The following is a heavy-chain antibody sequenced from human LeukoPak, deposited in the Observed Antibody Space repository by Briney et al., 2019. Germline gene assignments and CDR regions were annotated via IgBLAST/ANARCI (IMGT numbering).Heavy chain of an antibody. CDR3: ARLSNVGCDSTRCYVDS. CDR1: GGSISSSTFS. D-gene: IGHD2-2*01. V-gene: IGHV4-39*01. CDR2: IYNSGST. Sequence: SETLSLICPVSGGSISSSTFSWGWIRQPPGKELEWIGIIYNSGSTYYNPSLKSRVTVSVDTSKNQFSLRLSSVTASDTSVDDCARLSNVGCDSTRCYVDSWGQGTLVTVSS. J-gene: IGHJ4*02.